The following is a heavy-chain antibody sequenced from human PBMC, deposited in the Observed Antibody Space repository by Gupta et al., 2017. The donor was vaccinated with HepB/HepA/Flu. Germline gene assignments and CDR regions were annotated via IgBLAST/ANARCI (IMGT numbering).Heavy chain of an antibody. D-gene: IGHD1-1*01. CDR1: GFSFSSHA. V-gene: IGHV3-33*01. Sequence: QVQLVESGGGVVQPGRSLRLSCVASGFSFSSHAMPWVPQAPGKGLEWVAVIWNDGSNEDYADSVKGRFTISRDNSKNTLYLQMNSLRAEDTAVYYCVRNWNHYLYYYYMDVWGRGTTVTVSS. CDR3: VRNWNHYLYYYYMDV. J-gene: IGHJ6*03. CDR2: IWNDGSNE.